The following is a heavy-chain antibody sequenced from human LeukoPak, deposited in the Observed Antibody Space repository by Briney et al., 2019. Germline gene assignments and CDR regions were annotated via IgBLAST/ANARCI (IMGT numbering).Heavy chain of an antibody. CDR2: IYTSGST. D-gene: IGHD3-3*01. CDR1: GGSISSYY. Sequence: SETLSLTCTVSGGSISSYYWSWIRQPPGKGLEWIGYIYTSGSTNYNPSLKSRVTISVDTSKNQFSLKLSSVTAADTAVYYCARGTFGVVISSLGYYYMDVWGKGTTVTVSS. J-gene: IGHJ6*03. V-gene: IGHV4-4*09. CDR3: ARGTFGVVISSLGYYYMDV.